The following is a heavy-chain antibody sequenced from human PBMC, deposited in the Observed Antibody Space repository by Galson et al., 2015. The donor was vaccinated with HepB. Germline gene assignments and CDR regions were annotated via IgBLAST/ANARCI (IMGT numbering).Heavy chain of an antibody. V-gene: IGHV3-48*01. CDR2: ISSSSTTI. D-gene: IGHD5-12*01. CDR3: ARESYRYSGYDP. Sequence: SLRLSCAVSGFSFSTYSMNWVRQAPGKGLEWVSYISSSSTTINYADSVKGRFTISRDNAKSSLYLQMNSLRAEDAALYYCARESYRYSGYDPWGQGTLVTVSS. J-gene: IGHJ5*02. CDR1: GFSFSTYS.